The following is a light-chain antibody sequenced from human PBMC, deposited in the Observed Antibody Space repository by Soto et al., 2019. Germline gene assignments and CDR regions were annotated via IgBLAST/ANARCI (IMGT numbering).Light chain of an antibody. V-gene: IGKV1-27*01. J-gene: IGKJ4*01. CDR1: QGIRNY. CDR3: QKYNSAPLT. CDR2: AAS. Sequence: DIQMTQSPSSLSASVGDRVTITCRASQGIRNYLAWYQQKPGKVPKLLIYAASTLQSGVPSRFSGSGSGTYFTLTISSLQPEDVATYYCQKYNSAPLTFGGGTKLEIK.